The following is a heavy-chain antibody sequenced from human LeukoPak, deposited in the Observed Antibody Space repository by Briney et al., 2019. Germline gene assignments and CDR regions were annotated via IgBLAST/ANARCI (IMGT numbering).Heavy chain of an antibody. D-gene: IGHD6-6*01. J-gene: IGHJ4*02. Sequence: SETLSLTCTVSGGSISTYYWSWIRRPPGKGLEWITYIHASGPTNYNPSLKSRITISVDTSKNQFSLKLSSVTAADTAVYYCARHDAGIAARPFDNWGQGTLVTVSS. CDR1: GGSISTYY. CDR3: ARHDAGIAARPFDN. CDR2: IHASGPT. V-gene: IGHV4-4*09.